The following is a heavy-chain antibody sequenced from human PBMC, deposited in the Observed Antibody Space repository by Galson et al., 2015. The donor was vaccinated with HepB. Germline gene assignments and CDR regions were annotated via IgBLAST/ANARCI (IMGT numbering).Heavy chain of an antibody. V-gene: IGHV3-21*01. D-gene: IGHD6-13*01. CDR3: ARDYERPGIAAAGRGNWFDP. J-gene: IGHJ5*02. CDR1: GFTFSSYS. CDR2: ISSSSSYI. Sequence: SLRLSCAASGFTFSSYSMNWVRQAPGKGLEWVSSISSSSSYIYYADSVKGRLTISRDNAKNSLYLQMNSLRAEDTAVYYCARDYERPGIAAAGRGNWFDPWGQGTLVTVSS.